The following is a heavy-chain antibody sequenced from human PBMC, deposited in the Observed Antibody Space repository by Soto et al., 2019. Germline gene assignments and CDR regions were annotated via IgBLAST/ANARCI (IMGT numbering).Heavy chain of an antibody. CDR2: VYYTGST. CDR1: GGSISGSY. CDR3: ARSVAVPGAHIDY. J-gene: IGHJ4*02. D-gene: IGHD6-19*01. Sequence: SETLSLTCSVSGGSISGSYWSWIRQSPGKGLEWHGYVYYTGSTNYSPSLRSRVSISVDTSKNEFSLRLSSVTAADTAVYFCARSVAVPGAHIDYWGQGTQVTVSS. V-gene: IGHV4-59*01.